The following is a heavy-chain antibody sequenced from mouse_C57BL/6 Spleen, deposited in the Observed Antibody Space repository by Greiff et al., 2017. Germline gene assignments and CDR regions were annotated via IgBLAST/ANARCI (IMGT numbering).Heavy chain of an antibody. D-gene: IGHD1-1*02. J-gene: IGHJ2*01. V-gene: IGHV5-4*01. Sequence: EVQLVESGGGLVKPGGSLKLSCAASGFTFSSYDMSWVRQTPEKRLEWVATISDGGSYTYYPDNVKGRFTISRDNAKNNLYLQMSHLKSEDTAMYYCARELSGYFYYWGQGTTLTVSS. CDR3: ARELSGYFYY. CDR1: GFTFSSYD. CDR2: ISDGGSYT.